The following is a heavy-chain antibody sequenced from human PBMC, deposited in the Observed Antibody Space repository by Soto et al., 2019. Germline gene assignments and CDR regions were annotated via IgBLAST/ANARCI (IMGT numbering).Heavy chain of an antibody. CDR3: AKDLGAVPGTGDGFDY. CDR1: GFTVSIYT. D-gene: IGHD6-19*01. V-gene: IGHV3-23*01. Sequence: SLRLSCASSGFTVSIYTIGLFCQAPGKGLKWVSTINGRGDRTYYADSVKGRFTISRDNSQNMLYLQMNSLRPEDTAVYYCAKDLGAVPGTGDGFDYWGLATLVTVYS. CDR2: INGRGDRT. J-gene: IGHJ4*02.